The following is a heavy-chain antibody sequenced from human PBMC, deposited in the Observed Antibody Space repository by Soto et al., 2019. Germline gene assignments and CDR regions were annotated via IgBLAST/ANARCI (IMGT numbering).Heavy chain of an antibody. CDR2: IIPILGIA. D-gene: IGHD2-2*01. V-gene: IGHV1-69*04. J-gene: IGHJ5*02. CDR3: AREKGGHAINWFDP. Sequence: SVKVSCKASGGTFSSYTISWVRQAPGQGLEWMGRIIPILGIANYAQKFQGRVTITADKSTSTAYMELSSLRSEDTAVYYCAREKGGHAINWFDPWGQGTLGTVSS. CDR1: GGTFSSYT.